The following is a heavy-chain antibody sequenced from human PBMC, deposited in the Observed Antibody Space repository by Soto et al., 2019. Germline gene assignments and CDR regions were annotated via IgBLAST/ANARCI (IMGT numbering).Heavy chain of an antibody. D-gene: IGHD2-15*01. CDR1: GGTFSSYA. V-gene: IGHV1-69*12. J-gene: IGHJ6*02. CDR2: IIPIFGTA. Sequence: QVQLVQSGAEVKKPGSSVKVSCKASGGTFSSYAISWVRQAPGQGLEWIGGIIPIFGTANYAQKLQGRVTITADESTSIPYMELGSLRSEDTAVYYCAGGAVVMRGSSDYYYHGMDVWGQGTTLTVSS. CDR3: AGGAVVMRGSSDYYYHGMDV.